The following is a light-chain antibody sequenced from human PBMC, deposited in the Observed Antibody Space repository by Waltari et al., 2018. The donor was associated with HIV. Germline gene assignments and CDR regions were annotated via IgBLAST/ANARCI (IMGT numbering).Light chain of an antibody. CDR3: QQYYKWPLT. CDR1: QSVSSS. CDR2: GAS. V-gene: IGKV3D-15*01. Sequence: EIVMLQSPATLSVSPGERAPLSCRASQSVSSSLAWYQQKPGQAPRLLIYGASTRSTGIPGRFSGSESGTEFILTISSLQSEDCAVYYCQQYYKWPLTFGQGTRLEIK. J-gene: IGKJ5*01.